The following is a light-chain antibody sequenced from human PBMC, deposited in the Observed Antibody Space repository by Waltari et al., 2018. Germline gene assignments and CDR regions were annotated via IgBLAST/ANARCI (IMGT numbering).Light chain of an antibody. Sequence: QSVLTQTPSASGTPGQRVTISCAGSSSNIGSNLVYWYQQLPGTAPKLLIHRNTQRSSGFPDRFSGSKSGTSASLAISGLRSEDEADYYCVAWDASLSSPVFGGGTKLTVL. CDR2: RNT. J-gene: IGLJ2*01. V-gene: IGLV1-47*01. CDR1: SSNIGSNL. CDR3: VAWDASLSSPV.